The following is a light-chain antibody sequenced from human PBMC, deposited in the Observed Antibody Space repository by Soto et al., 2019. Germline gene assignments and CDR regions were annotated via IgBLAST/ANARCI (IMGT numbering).Light chain of an antibody. CDR3: QQSCGTPLT. V-gene: IGKV1-39*01. CDR1: QNINKY. Sequence: DIQMTQSPASLSASVGDRVTITCRASQNINKYLNWYHQKPGKAPNLLIYTASSLQVGFPSRFSGSGSGTDFTLTISSLQPEDFATYYCQQSCGTPLTFGGGTKVEIK. CDR2: TAS. J-gene: IGKJ4*01.